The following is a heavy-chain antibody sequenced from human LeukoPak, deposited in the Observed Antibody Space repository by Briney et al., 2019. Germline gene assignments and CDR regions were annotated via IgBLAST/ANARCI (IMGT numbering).Heavy chain of an antibody. CDR3: ARDFYQI. D-gene: IGHD3-16*02. J-gene: IGHJ4*02. Sequence: PSQTLSLTCTVSGGSISSGSYYWSWIRQPAGKGLEWIGRIYTSGSTNYNPSLKSRVTISVDTSKNQFSLKLSSVTAADTAVCYCARDFYQIWGQGTLVTVSS. CDR1: GGSISSGSYY. CDR2: IYTSGST. V-gene: IGHV4-61*02.